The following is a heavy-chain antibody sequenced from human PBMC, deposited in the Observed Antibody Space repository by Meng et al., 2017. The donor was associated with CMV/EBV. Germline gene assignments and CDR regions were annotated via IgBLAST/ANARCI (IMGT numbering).Heavy chain of an antibody. D-gene: IGHD1-26*01. CDR1: GFIFSSFA. V-gene: IGHV3-23*01. CDR3: AKTRYSGSYGVDY. Sequence: CAASGFIFSSFAMSWVRQAPGKGLEWISAISGSGGNTYYADSVKGRFTISRDNSKNTLDLQLNSLRADDTAVYYCAKTRYSGSYGVDYWGQGTPVTVSS. J-gene: IGHJ4*02. CDR2: ISGSGGNT.